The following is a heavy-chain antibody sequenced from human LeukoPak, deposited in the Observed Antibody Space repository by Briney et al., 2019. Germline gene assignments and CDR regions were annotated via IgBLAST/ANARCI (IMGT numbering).Heavy chain of an antibody. Sequence: SETLSLTCTVSGGSISSSSYYWGWIRQPPGKGLEWIGSIYYSGSTYYNPSLKSRVTISVDTSKNQFSLKLSSVTAADTAVYYCARGHQLLAGHNWFDPWGQGTLVTVSS. D-gene: IGHD2-2*01. CDR3: ARGHQLLAGHNWFDP. CDR1: GGSISSSSYY. J-gene: IGHJ5*02. V-gene: IGHV4-39*01. CDR2: IYYSGST.